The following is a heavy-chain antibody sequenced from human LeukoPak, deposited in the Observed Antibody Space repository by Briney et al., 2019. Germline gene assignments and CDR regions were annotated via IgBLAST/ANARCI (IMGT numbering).Heavy chain of an antibody. J-gene: IGHJ3*02. D-gene: IGHD5-12*01. CDR1: GGSMISSSHY. V-gene: IGHV4-39*07. CDR2: IYYSGSI. CDR3: AKDFRGYSGYDKRLDAFDI. Sequence: SETLSLTCTVSGGSMISSSHYWGWIRQPPGKGLEWIGSIYYSGSIYHNPSLKSRVTISIDTSKSQFSLRLSSVTAADTAVYYCAKDFRGYSGYDKRLDAFDIWGQGTMVTVSS.